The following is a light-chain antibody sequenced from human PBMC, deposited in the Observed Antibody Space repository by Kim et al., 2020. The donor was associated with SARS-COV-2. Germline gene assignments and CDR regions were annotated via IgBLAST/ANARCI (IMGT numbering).Light chain of an antibody. V-gene: IGKV1-27*01. CDR3: QKYNSAPWT. CDR1: QAIGNY. Sequence: ASVGDRVNITGRATQAIGNYLAWYQQKPGKTPKLLSYAASTLQSGVPSRFIGSGSGTDFTLTISGLQPEDVAVYYCQKYNSAPWTFGQGTKVDIK. CDR2: AAS. J-gene: IGKJ1*01.